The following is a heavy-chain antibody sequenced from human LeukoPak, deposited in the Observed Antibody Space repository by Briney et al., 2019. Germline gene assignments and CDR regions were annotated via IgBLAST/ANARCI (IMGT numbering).Heavy chain of an antibody. J-gene: IGHJ4*02. V-gene: IGHV4-59*10. CDR3: ARQYVDYYDSSGLFDY. CDR1: GGSFSGYY. Sequence: SETLSLTCAVYGGSFSGYYWSWIRQPAGKGLEWIGRIYTSGSTNYNPSLKSRVTMSVDTSKNQFSLKLSSVTAADTAVYYCARQYVDYYDSSGLFDYWGQGTLVTVSS. D-gene: IGHD3-22*01. CDR2: IYTSGST.